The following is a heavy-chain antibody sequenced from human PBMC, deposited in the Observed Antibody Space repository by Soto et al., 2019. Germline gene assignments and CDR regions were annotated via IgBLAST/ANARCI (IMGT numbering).Heavy chain of an antibody. D-gene: IGHD3-3*01. J-gene: IGHJ4*02. Sequence: GASVKVSCKASGGTFSSYAISWVRQAPGQGLEWMGGIIPIFGTANYAQKFQGRVTITADESTSTAYMELSSLRSEDTAVYYCAAGTAYYDFWSGYYIDYWGQGTLVTVSS. CDR2: IIPIFGTA. CDR3: AAGTAYYDFWSGYYIDY. CDR1: GGTFSSYA. V-gene: IGHV1-69*13.